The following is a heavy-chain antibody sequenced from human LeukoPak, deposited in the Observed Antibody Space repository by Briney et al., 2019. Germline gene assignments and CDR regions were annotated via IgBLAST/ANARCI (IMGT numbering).Heavy chain of an antibody. D-gene: IGHD6-19*01. CDR1: GGTFSSYA. CDR2: ISAYNGNT. J-gene: IGHJ3*02. V-gene: IGHV1-18*01. CDR3: ARDIAVAGRAFDI. Sequence: ASVKVSCKASGGTFSSYAISWVRQAPGQGLEWMGWISAYNGNTNYAQKLQGRVTMTTDTSTSTAYMELRSLRSDDTAVYYCARDIAVAGRAFDIWGQGTMVTVSS.